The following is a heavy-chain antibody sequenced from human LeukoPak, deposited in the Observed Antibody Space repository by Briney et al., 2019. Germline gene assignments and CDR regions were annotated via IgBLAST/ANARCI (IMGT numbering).Heavy chain of an antibody. D-gene: IGHD4-23*01. CDR1: GFTFSSYW. CDR3: ARGGGNSRVGVDY. Sequence: QPGGSLRLSCAASGFTFSSYWRHWVRQAPGKGLVWVSRINSDGSSTSYADSVKGRFTISRDNAKNTLYLQMNSLRAEDTAVYYCARGGGNSRVGVDYWGQGTLVTVSS. V-gene: IGHV3-74*01. J-gene: IGHJ4*02. CDR2: INSDGSST.